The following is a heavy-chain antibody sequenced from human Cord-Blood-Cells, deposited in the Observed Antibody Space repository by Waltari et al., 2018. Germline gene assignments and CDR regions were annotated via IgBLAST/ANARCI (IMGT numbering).Heavy chain of an antibody. Sequence: EVQLVESGGGLVQRGGSLRLSCAASGFTFRSYGMSWVRRGPGKGLEWVDNIKQDGSEKYYVDSVKGRFTISRDNAKNSLYLQMNSLRAEDTAVYYCARDVEVRGAYFDYWGQGTLVTVSS. V-gene: IGHV3-7*01. D-gene: IGHD3-10*01. CDR2: IKQDGSEK. CDR3: ARDVEVRGAYFDY. J-gene: IGHJ4*02. CDR1: GFTFRSYG.